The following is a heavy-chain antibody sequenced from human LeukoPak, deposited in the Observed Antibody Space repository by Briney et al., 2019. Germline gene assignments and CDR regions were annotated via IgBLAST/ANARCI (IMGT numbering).Heavy chain of an antibody. V-gene: IGHV4-38-2*01. Sequence: PSETLSLTCAVPGYSISSGYYWGWIRQPPGKGLEWIGSIYHSGSTYYNPSLKSRVTISVDTSKNQFSLKLSSVTAADTAVYYCARGGYYYDSSGYLFDYWGQGTLVTVSS. CDR1: GYSISSGYY. J-gene: IGHJ4*02. CDR3: ARGGYYYDSSGYLFDY. D-gene: IGHD3-22*01. CDR2: IYHSGST.